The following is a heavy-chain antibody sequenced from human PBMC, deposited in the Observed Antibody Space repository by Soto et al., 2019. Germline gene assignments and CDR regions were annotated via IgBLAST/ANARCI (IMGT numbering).Heavy chain of an antibody. CDR1: GFTFSSYA. CDR2: ISYDGSNK. CDR3: ARLGPPESDYDLWSGSAGY. Sequence: QVQLVESGGGVVQPGRSLRLSCAASGFTFSSYAMHWVRQAPGKGLEWVAVISYDGSNKYYADSVKGRFTISRDNYKNTLYLQMNSLRAEDTAVYYCARLGPPESDYDLWSGSAGYWGQGTLVTVSS. V-gene: IGHV3-30-3*01. J-gene: IGHJ4*02. D-gene: IGHD3-3*01.